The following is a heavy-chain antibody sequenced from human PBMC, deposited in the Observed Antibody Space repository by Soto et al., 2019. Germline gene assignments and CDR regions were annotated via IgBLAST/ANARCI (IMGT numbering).Heavy chain of an antibody. D-gene: IGHD1-1*01. CDR2: INPNSGGR. Sequence: ASVKVSCKAFGYTFTGYYLHWVRQAPGQGLEWMGWINPNSGGRKFAQKFQGRVTMTRDTSINTAFMELTSLRADDTAIYYCARDFTLGNSGTDRPDYWGQGTLVTVSS. CDR3: ARDFTLGNSGTDRPDY. CDR1: GYTFTGYY. V-gene: IGHV1-2*02. J-gene: IGHJ4*02.